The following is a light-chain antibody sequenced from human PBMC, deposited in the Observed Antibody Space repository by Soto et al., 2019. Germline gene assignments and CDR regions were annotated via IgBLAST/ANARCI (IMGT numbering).Light chain of an antibody. CDR1: SSDVGGYNY. J-gene: IGLJ1*01. V-gene: IGLV2-11*01. CDR3: CSYAGSYPFV. Sequence: QSVLTQPRSVSGSPGQSVTISCTGTSSDVGGYNYVSWYQQHPGKAPKLMIYDVSKRPSGVPDRFSGSKSGNTASLTISGLQAEDEADYYCCSYAGSYPFVFXTGTKVTVL. CDR2: DVS.